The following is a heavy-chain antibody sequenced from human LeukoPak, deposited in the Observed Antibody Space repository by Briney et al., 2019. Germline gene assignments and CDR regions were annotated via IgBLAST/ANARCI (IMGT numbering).Heavy chain of an antibody. D-gene: IGHD2-2*02. V-gene: IGHV3-9*01. CDR3: ATGGGYCSSTSCYKYAFDI. J-gene: IGHJ3*02. CDR1: GFTFDDYA. Sequence: GGSLRLSCAASGFTFDDYAMHWVRQAPGKGLEWVSGISWNSGSIGYADSVKGRFTISRDNSKNTLYLQMNSLRAEDTAVYYCATGGGYCSSTSCYKYAFDIWGQGTMVTVSS. CDR2: ISWNSGSI.